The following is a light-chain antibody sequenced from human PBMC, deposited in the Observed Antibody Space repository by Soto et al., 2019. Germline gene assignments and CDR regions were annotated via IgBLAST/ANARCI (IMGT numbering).Light chain of an antibody. CDR2: KAS. J-gene: IGKJ1*01. Sequence: DIQMTQSPSTLSGSVGDRVTITCRASQTISSWLAWYQQKPGKAPKLLIYKASTLKSGVPSRFSGSGSGTEFTLTISSLQPDDIATYYCQQYHSYSRTFGQGTKVEFK. CDR3: QQYHSYSRT. CDR1: QTISSW. V-gene: IGKV1-5*03.